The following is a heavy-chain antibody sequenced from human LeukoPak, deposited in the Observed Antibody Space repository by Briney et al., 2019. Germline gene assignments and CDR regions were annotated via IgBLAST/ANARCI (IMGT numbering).Heavy chain of an antibody. J-gene: IGHJ5*02. V-gene: IGHV4-61*02. CDR3: ARDGWSRWFDP. D-gene: IGHD2-2*03. CDR1: GGCISSGSYY. Sequence: SETLSLTCTVAGGCISSGSYYWSWIRQPAGKGLEWIGRIYTSGSTNYNPSLKSRCTISVDTSKNQFSLKLSSVTAADTAVYYCARDGWSRWFDPGGQGTLVTVSS. CDR2: IYTSGST.